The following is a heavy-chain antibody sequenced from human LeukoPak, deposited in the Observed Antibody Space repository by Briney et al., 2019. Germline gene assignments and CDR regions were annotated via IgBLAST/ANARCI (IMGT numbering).Heavy chain of an antibody. D-gene: IGHD6-19*01. CDR3: ASHGIAVAGKSYYFDY. J-gene: IGHJ4*02. CDR2: INHSGST. CDR1: GGSFSGCY. Sequence: SETLSLTCAVYGGSFSGCYWSWIRQPPGKGLEWIGEINHSGSTNYNPSLKSRVTISVDTSKNQFSLKLSSVTAADTAVYYCASHGIAVAGKSYYFDYWGQGTLVTVSS. V-gene: IGHV4-34*01.